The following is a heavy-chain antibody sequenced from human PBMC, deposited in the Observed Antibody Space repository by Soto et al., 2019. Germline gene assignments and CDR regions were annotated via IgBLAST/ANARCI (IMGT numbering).Heavy chain of an antibody. CDR1: GFTFSSHV. V-gene: IGHV3-23*01. CDR2: ISSGGGT. Sequence: EVQLLESGGGLVQPGGSLRLSCAASGFTFSSHVMTWFRQGPGKGLQWVSTISSGGGTYYADSVKGRFTISRDNSRNTLYLQMNSLSAEDTAVYYCARFIVEVGAAGWGRPMDVWGQGTTVTVSS. CDR3: ARFIVEVGAAGWGRPMDV. J-gene: IGHJ6*02. D-gene: IGHD2-15*01.